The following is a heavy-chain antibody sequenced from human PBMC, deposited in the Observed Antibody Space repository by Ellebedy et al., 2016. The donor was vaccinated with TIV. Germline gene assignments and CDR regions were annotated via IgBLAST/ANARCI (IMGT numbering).Heavy chain of an antibody. D-gene: IGHD4-17*01. Sequence: AASVKVSCKASGYTFTSDLIHWVRQAPGQGLEWMGIINPSGGGTGYAQKFQGRVTMTRDTSASTVYMELSSLRSEDTAVYYCARADYGDSGAYYYGLDVWGQGTTVTVSS. CDR3: ARADYGDSGAYYYGLDV. J-gene: IGHJ6*02. V-gene: IGHV1-46*01. CDR1: GYTFTSDL. CDR2: INPSGGGT.